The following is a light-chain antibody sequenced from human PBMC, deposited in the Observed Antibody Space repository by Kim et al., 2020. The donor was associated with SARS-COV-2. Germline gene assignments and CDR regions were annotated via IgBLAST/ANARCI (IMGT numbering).Light chain of an antibody. V-gene: IGKV3-15*01. CDR2: CIS. Sequence: EIVMTQSPGTLSMSPGERATLSCRASQPIGSNYLAWYQQKPGQAPRLVMYCISTRATGLPVRFSGSGSGTEFTLSISSLQPEDFAIYYCQQHSQWPITFGQGTRLEI. CDR3: QQHSQWPIT. J-gene: IGKJ5*01. CDR1: QPIGSN.